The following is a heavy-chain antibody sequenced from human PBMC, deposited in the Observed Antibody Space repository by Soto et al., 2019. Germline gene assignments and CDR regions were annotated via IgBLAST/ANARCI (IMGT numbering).Heavy chain of an antibody. CDR3: ARDRDIVVVPAPGSSWSYYGMDV. D-gene: IGHD2-2*01. V-gene: IGHV3-30-3*01. CDR2: ISYDGSNK. Sequence: GGSLRLSCAASGFTFSSYAMHWVRQAPGKGLEWVAVISYDGSNKYYADSVKGRFTISRDNSKNTLYLQMNSLRAEDTAVYYCARDRDIVVVPAPGSSWSYYGMDVWGQGTTVTVSS. J-gene: IGHJ6*02. CDR1: GFTFSSYA.